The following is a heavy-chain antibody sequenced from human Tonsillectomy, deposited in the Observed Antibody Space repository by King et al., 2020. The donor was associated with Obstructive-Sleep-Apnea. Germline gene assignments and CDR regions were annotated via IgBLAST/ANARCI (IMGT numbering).Heavy chain of an antibody. CDR2: IYYSGST. V-gene: IGHV4-59*01. J-gene: IGHJ6*02. CDR1: GGSISSYY. Sequence: QMQLQESGPGLVKPSETLSLTCTVSGGSISSYYWSWIRQPPGRGLGLIGYIYYSGSTNYNPSLKSRVTISVDTSKNQFSLKLSSVTAADTAMYFCARGSSSLYYGMDVWGQGTTVTVSS. D-gene: IGHD6-6*01. CDR3: ARGSSSLYYGMDV.